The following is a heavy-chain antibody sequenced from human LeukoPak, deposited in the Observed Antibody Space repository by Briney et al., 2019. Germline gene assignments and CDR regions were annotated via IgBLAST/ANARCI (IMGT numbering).Heavy chain of an antibody. CDR2: INSDGSSI. D-gene: IGHD5-12*01. CDR3: AREGRVSGYDFDC. Sequence: RGSLRLSCAASGFTFSSYWLHWVRQAPGKVLVWVSRINSDGSSITYADSVKGRFTISRDNAKNTLYLQMNSLRVEDTAVYYCAREGRVSGYDFDCWGQGTLVTVSS. CDR1: GFTFSSYW. J-gene: IGHJ4*02. V-gene: IGHV3-74*03.